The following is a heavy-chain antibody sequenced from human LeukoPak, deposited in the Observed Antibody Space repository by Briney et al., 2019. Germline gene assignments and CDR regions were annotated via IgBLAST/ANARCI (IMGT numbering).Heavy chain of an antibody. V-gene: IGHV3-7*01. CDR2: IKQDGSEK. Sequence: GGSLRLSCAASGFTFSSYWMSWVRQARGKGLEGVANIKQDGSEKYYVDSVKGRFTFSRDNAKNSLYLQMNSLRAEDTAVYYCASCSGGSCYYDYWGQGTLVTVSS. CDR3: ASCSGGSCYYDY. J-gene: IGHJ4*02. D-gene: IGHD2-15*01. CDR1: GFTFSSYW.